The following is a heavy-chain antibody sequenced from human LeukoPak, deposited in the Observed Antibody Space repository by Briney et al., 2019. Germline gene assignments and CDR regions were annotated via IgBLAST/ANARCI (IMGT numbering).Heavy chain of an antibody. CDR2: IYPMLGVD. Sequence: ASVKVSCEASGGSFSTYAVSWVRQAPGQGLEWMGRIYPMLGVDNYAQRFQGRVTITADKSTGTAYMELNSLTSGDTAVYYCAREGSGTSSPMAYWGQGTLVTVSS. CDR3: AREGSGTSSPMAY. D-gene: IGHD1-14*01. V-gene: IGHV1-69*04. J-gene: IGHJ4*02. CDR1: GGSFSTYA.